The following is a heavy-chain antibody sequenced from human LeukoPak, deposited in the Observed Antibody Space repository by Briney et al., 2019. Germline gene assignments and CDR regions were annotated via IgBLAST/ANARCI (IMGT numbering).Heavy chain of an antibody. D-gene: IGHD6-19*01. Sequence: GGSLRLSCAASGFTFSSYEMNWVRQAPGKGLEWVSYISSSGSTIYYADSVKGRFTISRDNAKNSLYLQMNSLRAEDTAVYYCARDRGWYVFDYWGQGTLVTVSS. J-gene: IGHJ4*02. CDR1: GFTFSSYE. CDR3: ARDRGWYVFDY. V-gene: IGHV3-48*03. CDR2: ISSSGSTI.